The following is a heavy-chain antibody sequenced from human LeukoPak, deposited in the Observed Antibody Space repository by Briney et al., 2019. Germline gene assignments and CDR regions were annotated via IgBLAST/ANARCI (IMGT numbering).Heavy chain of an antibody. CDR1: GGTFSDYA. J-gene: IGHJ4*02. D-gene: IGHD5-18*01. CDR3: ARDHSSGYTYGGDY. Sequence: SVKVSCKASGGTFSDYAISWVRQAPGQGLEWMGRIIPILRIANYAQKFQGRVTITADISTSTAYMELSSLRSEDTAVYYCARDHSSGYTYGGDYWGQGTLVTVSS. CDR2: IIPILRIA. V-gene: IGHV1-69*04.